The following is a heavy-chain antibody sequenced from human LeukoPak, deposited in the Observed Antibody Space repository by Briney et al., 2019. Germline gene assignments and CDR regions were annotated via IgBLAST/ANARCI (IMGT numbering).Heavy chain of an antibody. J-gene: IGHJ4*02. CDR3: ARDCTNGVCLDY. Sequence: PGGSLRLSCAASGFTFSSYSMNWVRQAPGKGLEWVSSISSSSSYIYYADSVKGRFTISRDNAKNSLYLQMNNLRAEDTAVYYCARDCTNGVCLDYWGQGTLVTVSS. CDR1: GFTFSSYS. CDR2: ISSSSSYI. D-gene: IGHD2-8*01. V-gene: IGHV3-21*01.